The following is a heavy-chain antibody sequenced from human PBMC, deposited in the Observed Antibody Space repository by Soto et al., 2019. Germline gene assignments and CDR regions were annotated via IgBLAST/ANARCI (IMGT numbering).Heavy chain of an antibody. CDR1: GGTLSSYT. CDR3: ARYKGYCSDTSCPDFDY. J-gene: IGHJ4*02. D-gene: IGHD2-15*01. CDR2: VIPNLGVT. V-gene: IGHV1-69*02. Sequence: QVQLVQSGAEVKKPGSSVKVSCKASGGTLSSYTFSWVRQAPGQGLEWMGRVIPNLGVTNYARKFQGRFTTVMNTSTITAYMELNSLRYEDTAVDYCARYKGYCSDTSCPDFDYWGQGTLVTVSS.